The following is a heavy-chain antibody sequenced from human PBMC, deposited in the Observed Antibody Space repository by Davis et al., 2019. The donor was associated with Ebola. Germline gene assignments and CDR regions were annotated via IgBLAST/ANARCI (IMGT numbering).Heavy chain of an antibody. D-gene: IGHD3-10*01. CDR1: GGSISSGDYY. V-gene: IGHV4-30-4*02. CDR3: ARGRGFGDSYGMDV. Sequence: MPSETLSLTCTVSGGSISSGDYYWSWIRQPPGKGLEWIGYIYYSGSTYYNPSLKSRVTISADTAKNQFSLKLSSVTAADTAVYYCARGRGFGDSYGMDVWGTGTTVTASS. J-gene: IGHJ6*04. CDR2: IYYSGST.